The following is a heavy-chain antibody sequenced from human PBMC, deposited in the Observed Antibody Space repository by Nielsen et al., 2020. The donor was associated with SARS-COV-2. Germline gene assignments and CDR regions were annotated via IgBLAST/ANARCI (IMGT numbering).Heavy chain of an antibody. CDR1: GFTFSSYG. CDR2: IWYDGSNK. J-gene: IGHJ6*02. D-gene: IGHD5-18*01. CDR3: ARSVGGTAMPYYYYGMDV. Sequence: GESLKISCAASGFTFSSYGMHWVRQAPGKGLEWVAVIWYDGSNKYYADSVEGRFTISRDNSKNTLYLQMNSLRAEDTAVYYCARSVGGTAMPYYYYGMDVWGQGTTVTVSS. V-gene: IGHV3-33*01.